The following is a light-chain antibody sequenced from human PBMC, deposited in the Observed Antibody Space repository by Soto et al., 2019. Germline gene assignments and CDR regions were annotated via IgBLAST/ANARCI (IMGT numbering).Light chain of an antibody. CDR2: EVS. CDR3: CSYAGSPTFVI. V-gene: IGLV2-23*02. CDR1: SSDVGSYNL. J-gene: IGLJ2*01. Sequence: QSVLTKPASVSGSPGQSITIPCTGASSDVGSYNLVSWYQQHPGKAPKLMIYEVSRRPSGISNRFSGSKSGNTASLTISGLQAEDEADYYCCSYAGSPTFVIFGGGTKLTVL.